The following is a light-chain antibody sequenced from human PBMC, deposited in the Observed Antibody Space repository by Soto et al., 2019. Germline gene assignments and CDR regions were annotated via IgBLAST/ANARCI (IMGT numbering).Light chain of an antibody. CDR1: KSVSSN. CDR2: GAS. V-gene: IGKV3-15*01. J-gene: IGKJ4*01. CDR3: HHYNIWPFT. Sequence: EIVMTQSPATLSVSPGERATLSCRATKSVSSNLAWYQQKPGQAPRLLIYGASTRATGIPARFSGSGSGTEFTLTISSLQSEDFAVYYCHHYNIWPFTFGGGTKVEIK.